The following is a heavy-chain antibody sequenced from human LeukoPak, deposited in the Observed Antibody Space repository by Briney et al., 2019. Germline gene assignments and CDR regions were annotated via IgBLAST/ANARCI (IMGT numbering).Heavy chain of an antibody. V-gene: IGHV1-8*03. CDR1: GYTFTSYD. Sequence: ASVKVSCKASGYTFTSYDINWVRQATGRGLEWMGWMNPNSGNTGYAQKFQGRVTITRNTSISTAYMELSSLRSEDTAVYYCARDLGSPSRRVNAFDIWGQGTMVTVSS. CDR3: ARDLGSPSRRVNAFDI. CDR2: MNPNSGNT. D-gene: IGHD1-26*01. J-gene: IGHJ3*02.